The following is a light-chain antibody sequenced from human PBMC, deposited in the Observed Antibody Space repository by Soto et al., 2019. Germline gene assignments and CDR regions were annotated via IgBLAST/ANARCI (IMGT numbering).Light chain of an antibody. CDR2: DAS. J-gene: IGKJ4*01. V-gene: IGKV3-11*01. CDR1: QSVSTY. Sequence: EVVLTQSPATLSLSPGERATLSCRASQSVSTYLAWYQQRPGQAPRLLIYDASNRATGIPARFSGSGSGTDFTLTISSLEPEDFAVYYCQQRHQRSNWLTFGGGTKVEMK. CDR3: QQRHQRSNWLT.